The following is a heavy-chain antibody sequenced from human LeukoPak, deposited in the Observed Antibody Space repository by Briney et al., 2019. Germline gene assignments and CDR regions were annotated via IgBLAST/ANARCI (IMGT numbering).Heavy chain of an antibody. CDR2: VNPDSGGT. Sequence: EASVKVSCKASGYTFTHYRLHWVRQAHGQGLEWMGWVNPDSGGTNYQQKFQGRVTMTRDTSISTVYMELSRLRSDDTAVYYCARENWYSDYWGQGTLVTVSS. V-gene: IGHV1-2*02. CDR1: GYTFTHYR. CDR3: ARENWYSDY. J-gene: IGHJ4*02. D-gene: IGHD1-1*01.